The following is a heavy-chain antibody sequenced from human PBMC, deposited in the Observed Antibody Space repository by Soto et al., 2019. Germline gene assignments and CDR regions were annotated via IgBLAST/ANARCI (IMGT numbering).Heavy chain of an antibody. J-gene: IGHJ4*02. D-gene: IGHD4-17*01. CDR1: GGCISRKSYY. CDR3: ARRFYGGNSGRPFDY. CDR2: IDDSGST. V-gene: IGHV4-39*01. Sequence: SETLSVTSTVSGGCISRKSYYWGWIRKPPGKGLEWIGSIDDSGSTYYNRSLKSRVTISVDTSKNQFSLKLSSVTAADTAVYYCARRFYGGNSGRPFDYWRLGSLVTVSS.